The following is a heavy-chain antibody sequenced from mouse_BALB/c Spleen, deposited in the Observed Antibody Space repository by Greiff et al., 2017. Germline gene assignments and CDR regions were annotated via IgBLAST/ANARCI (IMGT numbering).Heavy chain of an antibody. J-gene: IGHJ3*01. CDR3: ARSYRYSWFAY. CDR2: INPNNGGT. Sequence: EVQLVESGPELVKPGASVKIPCKASGYTFTDYNMDWVKQSHGKSLEWIGDINPNNGGTIYNQKFKGKATLTVDKSSSTAYMELRSLTSEDTAVYYCARSYRYSWFAYWGQGTLVTVSA. D-gene: IGHD2-14*01. V-gene: IGHV1-18*01. CDR1: GYTFTDYN.